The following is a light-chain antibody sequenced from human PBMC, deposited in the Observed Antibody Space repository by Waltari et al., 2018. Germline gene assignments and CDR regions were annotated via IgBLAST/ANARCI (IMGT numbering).Light chain of an antibody. CDR1: SSDVGGYNY. J-gene: IGLJ1*01. Sequence: QSALTPPPSASGSPGQSVTIPCPGTSSDVGGYNYVSWYQQHPAKAPKVMIYAVSNRPSGVPDRFSVSKSGNTASLTVSGVQAEDEADYYCSSYASTDSYVFGTGTKVTVL. V-gene: IGLV2-8*01. CDR2: AVS. CDR3: SSYASTDSYV.